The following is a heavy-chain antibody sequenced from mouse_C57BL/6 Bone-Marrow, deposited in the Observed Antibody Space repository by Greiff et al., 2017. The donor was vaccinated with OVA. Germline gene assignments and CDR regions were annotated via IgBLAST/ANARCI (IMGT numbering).Heavy chain of an antibody. CDR1: GFNIKNTY. J-gene: IGHJ4*01. D-gene: IGHD1-1*01. V-gene: IGHV14-3*01. CDR3: ARGNFGSSFYAMDY. Sequence: EVQLQQSVAELVRPGASVKLSCTASGFNIKNTYMRWVKQRPEQGLEWIGRIDPANDNTKYAPKVQGKATMTADTSSNTAYLQLSSLSSEDTAVYCCARGNFGSSFYAMDYWGQGTSVTVSS. CDR2: IDPANDNT.